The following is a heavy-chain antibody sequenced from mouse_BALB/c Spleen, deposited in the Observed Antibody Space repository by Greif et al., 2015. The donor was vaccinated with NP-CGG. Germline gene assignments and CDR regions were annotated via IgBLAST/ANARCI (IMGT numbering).Heavy chain of an antibody. CDR1: GFTFSSYG. CDR3: ARQDYYMYDGAY. Sequence: EVQLVESGGGLVKPGGSLKLSCAASGFTFSSYGMSWVRQTPEKRLEWVATISGGGSYTYYPDSVKGRFTISRDNAKNNLYLQMSSLRSEDTALYYCARQDYYMYDGAYWGQGTLVTVSA. D-gene: IGHD2-14*01. V-gene: IGHV5-9-2*01. CDR2: ISGGGSYT. J-gene: IGHJ3*01.